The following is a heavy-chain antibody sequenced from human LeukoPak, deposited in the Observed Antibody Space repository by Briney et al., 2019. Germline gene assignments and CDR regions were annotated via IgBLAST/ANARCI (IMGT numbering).Heavy chain of an antibody. J-gene: IGHJ2*01. V-gene: IGHV4-61*02. CDR3: ARDGAAAGLYWYFDL. CDR2: IWTDGAP. D-gene: IGHD6-13*01. Sequence: SETLSLTCTVSGGSISSGNYYWNWIRQPAGKGLEWIGRIWTDGAPTYRPSLKSRVTISVDTSKNQFSLKLSSVTASDTAVYYCARDGAAAGLYWYFDLWGRGTLVTVSS. CDR1: GGSISSGNYY.